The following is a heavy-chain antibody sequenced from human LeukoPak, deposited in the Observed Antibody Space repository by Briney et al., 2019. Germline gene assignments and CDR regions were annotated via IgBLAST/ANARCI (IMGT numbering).Heavy chain of an antibody. CDR1: GFTFSSYW. CDR2: IKQDGSEK. V-gene: IGHV3-7*03. Sequence: GGSLRLSCAASGFTFSSYWMSWVRQAPGKGLEWVANIKQDGSEKYYVDSVKGRFTISRDNAKNSLYLQMNSLRAEDTALYYCARRSYGSGSSNDAFDIWGQGTMVTVSS. D-gene: IGHD3-10*01. J-gene: IGHJ3*02. CDR3: ARRSYGSGSSNDAFDI.